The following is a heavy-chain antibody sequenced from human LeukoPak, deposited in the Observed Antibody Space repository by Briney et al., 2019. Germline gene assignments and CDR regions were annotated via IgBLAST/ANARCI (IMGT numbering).Heavy chain of an antibody. Sequence: GGSLRLSCAASGFTVSNAWMTWVRQAPGQGLEWVSVIYFGGTTYYADSVKGRFTISRDNSKNTVYLQMNSLRVEDTAVYYCARGDGVYVYWGQGTLVTVSS. CDR1: GFTVSNAW. J-gene: IGHJ4*02. D-gene: IGHD5/OR15-5a*01. CDR3: ARGDGVYVY. V-gene: IGHV3-53*01. CDR2: IYFGGTT.